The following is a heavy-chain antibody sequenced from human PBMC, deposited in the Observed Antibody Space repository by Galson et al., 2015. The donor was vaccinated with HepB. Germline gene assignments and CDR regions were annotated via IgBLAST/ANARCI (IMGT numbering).Heavy chain of an antibody. J-gene: IGHJ4*02. Sequence: SVKVSCKVSGYSRTELSMHWVRQAPGKGLEWMGGFDPEDGETIYAQKFQGRVTMTEDTSTDTAYMELSSLRSEDTAVYYCATTPYCSGGSCYFFDYWGQGTLVTVSS. CDR1: GYSRTELS. D-gene: IGHD2-15*01. CDR2: FDPEDGET. V-gene: IGHV1-24*01. CDR3: ATTPYCSGGSCYFFDY.